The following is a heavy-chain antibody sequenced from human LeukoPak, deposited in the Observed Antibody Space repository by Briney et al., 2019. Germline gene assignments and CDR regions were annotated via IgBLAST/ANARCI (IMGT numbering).Heavy chain of an antibody. J-gene: IGHJ5*02. CDR1: DDSISSYY. Sequence: SETLSLTCTVSDDSISSYYWSWIRQPPGKGLEWIGYIYSSGSTNYNPSLKSRVTMSVDTSKNQFSLKLNSVTAADTAVYYCARSRDGSGYRNNWFDPWGQGTLVTVSS. V-gene: IGHV4-59*01. CDR2: IYSSGST. D-gene: IGHD3-22*01. CDR3: ARSRDGSGYRNNWFDP.